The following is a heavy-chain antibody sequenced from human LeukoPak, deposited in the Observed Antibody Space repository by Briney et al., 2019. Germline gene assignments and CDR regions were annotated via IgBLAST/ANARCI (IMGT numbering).Heavy chain of an antibody. CDR1: GFTFSSYS. CDR2: ISSDGRTT. J-gene: IGHJ5*02. V-gene: IGHV3-30*18. D-gene: IGHD6-19*01. Sequence: GGSLRLSCAASGFTFSSYSIHWVRQAPGKGLEWVAVISSDGRTTYYADSVKGRFTISRDNSKSTMYVQMNSLRTEDTAVYYCTKEGAVTGSMWFDHWGQGTLVTVSS. CDR3: TKEGAVTGSMWFDH.